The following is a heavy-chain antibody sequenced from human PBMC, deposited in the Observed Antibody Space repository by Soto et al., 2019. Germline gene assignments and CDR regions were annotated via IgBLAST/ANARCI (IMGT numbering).Heavy chain of an antibody. V-gene: IGHV4-39*01. CDR2: IYYSGST. CDR3: ARHETVTTTSYNWFDP. D-gene: IGHD4-17*01. J-gene: IGHJ5*02. CDR1: GGSISSSSYY. Sequence: PSETLSLTCTVSGGSISSSSYYWGWIRQPPGKGLEWIGSIYYSGSTYYNPSLKSRVTISVDTPKNQFSLKLSSVTAADTAVYYCARHETVTTTSYNWFDPWGQGTLVTVSS.